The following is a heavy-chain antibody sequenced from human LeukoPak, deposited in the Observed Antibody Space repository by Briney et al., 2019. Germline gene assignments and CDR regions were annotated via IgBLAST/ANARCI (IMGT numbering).Heavy chain of an antibody. D-gene: IGHD3-22*01. CDR1: GGSISSYY. Sequence: SETLSLTCTVSGGSISSYYWSWIRQPPGKGLEWIGYIYYSGSTNYNPPLKSRVTISVDTSKNQFSLKLSSVTAADTAVYYCARDYYSRFDPWGQGTLVTASS. J-gene: IGHJ5*02. V-gene: IGHV4-59*01. CDR2: IYYSGST. CDR3: ARDYYSRFDP.